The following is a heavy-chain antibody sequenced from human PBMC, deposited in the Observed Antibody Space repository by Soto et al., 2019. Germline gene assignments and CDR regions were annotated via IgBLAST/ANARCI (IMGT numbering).Heavy chain of an antibody. V-gene: IGHV4-30-4*01. D-gene: IGHD1-7*01. Sequence: QVQLQESGPGLVKPSQTVSLSCTVSGGSIGSGNYYWSWIRQPPGKDLEWSGFTSYSASTYSNASLKSRVTISVDTSKNQFSLNLRFVTAADTAVYYCDTMGTPATGLHYFDYWGQGTLVTVSS. CDR2: TSYSAST. CDR1: GGSIGSGNYY. CDR3: DTMGTPATGLHYFDY. J-gene: IGHJ4*02.